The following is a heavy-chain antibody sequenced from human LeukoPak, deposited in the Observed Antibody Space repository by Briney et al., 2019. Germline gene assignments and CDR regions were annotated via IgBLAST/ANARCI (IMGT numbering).Heavy chain of an antibody. CDR2: ISGSSGRT. Sequence: PGGSLRLSCAASGFAFNSYAMSWVRQAPGKGLEWVSAISGSSGRTYDADSVKGRFTISRDNSKNTLYLQMNSLRAEDTAVYYCAKDGDRRVVVVPAAMLFDYWGQGTLVTVSS. V-gene: IGHV3-23*01. J-gene: IGHJ4*02. CDR1: GFAFNSYA. D-gene: IGHD2-2*01. CDR3: AKDGDRRVVVVPAAMLFDY.